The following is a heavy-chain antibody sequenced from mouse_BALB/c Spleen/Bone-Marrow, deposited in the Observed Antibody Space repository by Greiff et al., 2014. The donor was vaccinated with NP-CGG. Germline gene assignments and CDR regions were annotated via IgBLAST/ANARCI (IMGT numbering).Heavy chain of an antibody. J-gene: IGHJ4*01. CDR1: GFTFSSFG. CDR3: ARSNYVGYYAMDY. D-gene: IGHD1-1*01. V-gene: IGHV5-17*02. Sequence: EVNLVESGGGLVQPGGSRKLSCAASGFTFSSFGIHWVRQAPEKGLEWVVYISSDSSTIYYADTVKGRFTISRDNPKNTLFLQMTSLRSEDTAMYYCARSNYVGYYAMDYWGQGTSVTVSS. CDR2: ISSDSSTI.